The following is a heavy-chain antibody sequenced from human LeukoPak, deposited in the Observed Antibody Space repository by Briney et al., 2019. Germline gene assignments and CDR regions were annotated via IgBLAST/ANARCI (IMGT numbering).Heavy chain of an antibody. V-gene: IGHV3-9*01. Sequence: SLRLSCAACGFIFDDYAMHWVRGAPGEGVEWGSGISWNRGSIGYADSVKGGFPTSGDNAKTSLYLQMNSLRAEDTAFYYCAKDIARYSSSWYNWFDPWGQGTLVTVSS. CDR3: AKDIARYSSSWYNWFDP. J-gene: IGHJ5*02. D-gene: IGHD6-13*01. CDR2: ISWNRGSI. CDR1: GFIFDDYA.